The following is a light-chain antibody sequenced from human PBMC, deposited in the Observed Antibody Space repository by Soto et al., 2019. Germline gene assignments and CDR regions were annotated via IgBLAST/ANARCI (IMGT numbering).Light chain of an antibody. Sequence: EIALTQSPVTLSLSPGDRATLSSSDSQRVSSNVAWYQQIPGQTPRLLIYGASTRATGIPVRFSGSGSGTDFTLTISSLQSEDFAVYYCHQYDNGPYTFGQGTKVEI. CDR3: HQYDNGPYT. CDR2: GAS. V-gene: IGKV3-15*01. CDR1: QRVSSN. J-gene: IGKJ2*01.